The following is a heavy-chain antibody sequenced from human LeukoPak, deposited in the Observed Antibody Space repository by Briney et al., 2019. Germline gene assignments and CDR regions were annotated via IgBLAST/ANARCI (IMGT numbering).Heavy chain of an antibody. Sequence: SETLSLTCAVYGGSFSGYYWSWIRQPPGKGLEWIGEINHSGSTNYNPSLKSRVTISVDTSKNQFSLKLSSVTAADTAVYYCARGLKYRTYYYDSSDYYHDYWGRGTLVTVSS. CDR1: GGSFSGYY. J-gene: IGHJ4*02. V-gene: IGHV4-34*01. CDR2: INHSGST. CDR3: ARGLKYRTYYYDSSDYYHDY. D-gene: IGHD3-22*01.